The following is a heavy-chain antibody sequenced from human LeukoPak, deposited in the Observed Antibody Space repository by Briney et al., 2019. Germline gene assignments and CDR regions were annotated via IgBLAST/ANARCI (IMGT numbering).Heavy chain of an antibody. CDR1: GFTFDDYA. CDR3: AKAGGRMEPRVWFDY. Sequence: GGSLRLSCAASGFTFDDYAMHWVRQAPGKGLEWVSLISGDGGSTYYADSVKGRFTISRDNSKNSLYLQMNSLRTEGTALYYCAKAGGRMEPRVWFDYWGQGTLVTVSS. CDR2: ISGDGGST. D-gene: IGHD3-16*01. J-gene: IGHJ4*02. V-gene: IGHV3-43*02.